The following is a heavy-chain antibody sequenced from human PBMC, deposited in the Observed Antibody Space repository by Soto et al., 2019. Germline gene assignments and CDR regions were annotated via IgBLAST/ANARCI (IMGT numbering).Heavy chain of an antibody. CDR2: IIPILGIA. D-gene: IGHD2-15*01. CDR3: ARLGYCSGGSCPEYPA. CDR1: GGTFSSYT. Sequence: QVQLVQSGAEVKKPGSSVKVSCKASGGTFSSYTISWVRQAPGQGLEWMGRIIPILGIANYAQKFKGRVTITADKSTSTAYMELSSLRSEDTAVYYCARLGYCSGGSCPEYPAWGQGTLVTVSS. V-gene: IGHV1-69*02. J-gene: IGHJ5*02.